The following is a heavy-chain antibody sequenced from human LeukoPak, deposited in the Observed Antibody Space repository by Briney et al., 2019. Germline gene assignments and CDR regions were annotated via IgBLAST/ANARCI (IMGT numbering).Heavy chain of an antibody. J-gene: IGHJ4*02. D-gene: IGHD4-17*01. Sequence: PSETLSLTCAVSGGSISSSNWGSWVRQPPGKGLEWIGEIYHSGSTNYNPSLKSRVTISVDKSRSQFSLKLSSVTAADTAVYYCASSRGVTNYYFDYWGQGTLVTVSS. CDR2: IYHSGST. V-gene: IGHV4-4*02. CDR3: ASSRGVTNYYFDY. CDR1: GGSISSSNW.